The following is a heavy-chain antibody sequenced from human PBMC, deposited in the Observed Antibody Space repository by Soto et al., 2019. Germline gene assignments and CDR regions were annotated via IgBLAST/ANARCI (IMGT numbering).Heavy chain of an antibody. CDR3: ASFGVASMNWFDP. Sequence: SETLSLTCTVSGVSITSGDYYWNWIRQPPGRGLEWIGNIYYRGNTYYNPSLKSRVTISLDTSKNQFSLKLTSVTAADTAVYYCASFGVASMNWFDPWGQGTPGHRSS. J-gene: IGHJ5*02. CDR1: GVSITSGDYY. V-gene: IGHV4-30-4*01. D-gene: IGHD3-3*01. CDR2: IYYRGNT.